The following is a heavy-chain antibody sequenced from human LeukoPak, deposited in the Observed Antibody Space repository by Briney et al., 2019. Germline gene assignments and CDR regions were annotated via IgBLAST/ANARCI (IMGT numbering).Heavy chain of an antibody. V-gene: IGHV4-59*01. D-gene: IGHD1-1*01. J-gene: IGHJ6*03. CDR3: ARGRVSSSTWYSTYYYYFYMDV. CDR2: VDHTGST. Sequence: PSETLSLTCTVSDDSITMYYCTWIRQPPGKGLEWIGYVDHTGSTNFNPSLNGRVCISRDTTKNLFSLRLRSVTAADTAVYFCARGRVSSSTWYSTYYYYFYMDVWGKGTTVTVSS. CDR1: DDSITMYY.